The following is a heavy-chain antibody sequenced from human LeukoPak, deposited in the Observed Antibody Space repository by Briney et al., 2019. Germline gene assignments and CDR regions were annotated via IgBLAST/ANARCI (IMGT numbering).Heavy chain of an antibody. D-gene: IGHD5-18*01. CDR3: TRGDTAMGFDY. V-gene: IGHV3-53*01. Sequence: PGGSLRLSCTVSGFTVSSNSMSWVRQAPGKGLEWVSFIYSAGSTHYSDSVKGRFTITIDNSKNTLYLQMNSLKTEDTAVYYCTRGDTAMGFDYWGQGTLVTVSS. J-gene: IGHJ4*02. CDR1: GFTVSSNS. CDR2: IYSAGST.